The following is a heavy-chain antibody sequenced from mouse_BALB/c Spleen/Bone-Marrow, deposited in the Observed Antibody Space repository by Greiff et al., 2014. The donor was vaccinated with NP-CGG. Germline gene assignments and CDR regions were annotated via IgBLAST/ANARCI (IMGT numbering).Heavy chain of an antibody. CDR1: GFTFSDFY. J-gene: IGHJ3*01. CDR3: ARDVGYGNYFVY. Sequence: EVQLQQSGGGLVQPGDSLRLSCATSGFTFSDFYMEWVRQPPGKRLEWIAASRNKAKYYTTEYSASVKGRFIVSRDTSQSVLYLQMNALRAEDTAIYYCARDVGYGNYFVYWGQGTLVNVSA. V-gene: IGHV7-1*02. CDR2: SRNKAKYYTT. D-gene: IGHD2-10*02.